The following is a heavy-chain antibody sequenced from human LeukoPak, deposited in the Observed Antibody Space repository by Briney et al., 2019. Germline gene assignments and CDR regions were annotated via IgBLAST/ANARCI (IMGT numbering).Heavy chain of an antibody. D-gene: IGHD3-3*01. CDR2: ISVSGTTM. CDR3: AKDFIHTLSGYWLDY. V-gene: IGHV3-11*01. Sequence: GVSLRLSCATSGFTFTDYYMSWIRQAPGKGLEWVSYISVSGTTMYYADSVKGRFTLSRDNAKNSLYLQMNSLRAEDTAVYYCAKDFIHTLSGYWLDYWGQGTLVTVSS. CDR1: GFTFTDYY. J-gene: IGHJ4*02.